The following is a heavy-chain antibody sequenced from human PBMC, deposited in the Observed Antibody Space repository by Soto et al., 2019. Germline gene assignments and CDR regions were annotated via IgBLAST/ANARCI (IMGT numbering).Heavy chain of an antibody. J-gene: IGHJ5*02. CDR2: IKSKTDGGTT. D-gene: IGHD3-3*01. CDR1: GFTFSNAW. Sequence: PGGSLRLSCAASGFTFSNAWMSWVRQAPGKGLEWVGRIKSKTDGGTTDYAAPVKGRFTISRDNSKNTLYLQMNSLKTEDTAVYYCTTDHVITIFGVVIDSLPTQNWFGPWGQGTLVTVSS. CDR3: TTDHVITIFGVVIDSLPTQNWFGP. V-gene: IGHV3-15*01.